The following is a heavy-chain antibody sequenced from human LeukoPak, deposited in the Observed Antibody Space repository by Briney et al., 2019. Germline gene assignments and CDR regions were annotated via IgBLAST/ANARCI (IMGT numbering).Heavy chain of an antibody. V-gene: IGHV3-21*01. CDR3: AKEVEITGGALYI. J-gene: IGHJ3*02. CDR2: ISGISSRDSGL. CDR1: GLSFNT. Sequence: GGSLRLSCAGSGLSFNTMNWVRQPPGKGLEWVSSISGISSRDSGLHYADSVKGRFTISRDNAKNSLYLQMNSLRAEDTAVYYCAKEVEITGGALYIWGQGTMVTVSS. D-gene: IGHD5-24*01.